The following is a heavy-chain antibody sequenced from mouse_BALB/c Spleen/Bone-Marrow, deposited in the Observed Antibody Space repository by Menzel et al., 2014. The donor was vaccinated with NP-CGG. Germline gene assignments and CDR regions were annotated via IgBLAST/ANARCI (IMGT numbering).Heavy chain of an antibody. J-gene: IGHJ2*01. CDR1: GFTFSNYG. CDR3: VRGNYGNYVDYFDF. D-gene: IGHD2-1*01. CDR2: INGNGGST. V-gene: IGHV5-6-3*01. Sequence: VHMKQSGGGLVQPGGSLKLSCAASGFTFSNYGMSWVRQTPDKRLELVATINGNGGSTYYPDSVKGRFTISRDTAKNTLYLQMSSLKSEETAMYYCVRGNYGNYVDYFDFWGQGTTLTVSS.